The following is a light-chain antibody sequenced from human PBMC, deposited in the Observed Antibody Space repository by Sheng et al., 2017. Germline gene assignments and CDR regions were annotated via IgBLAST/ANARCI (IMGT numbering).Light chain of an antibody. J-gene: IGKJ2*01. Sequence: DIQMTQSPSTLSASVGDRVTITCRASQSISTWMAWYQQKPGKAPKLLIYKASNLESGVPSRFSGSGFGTEFSLTISSLQPDDFATYYCQQYNTYWQYTFGQGTKLEIK. CDR1: QSISTW. CDR2: KAS. CDR3: QQYNTYWQYT. V-gene: IGKV1-5*03.